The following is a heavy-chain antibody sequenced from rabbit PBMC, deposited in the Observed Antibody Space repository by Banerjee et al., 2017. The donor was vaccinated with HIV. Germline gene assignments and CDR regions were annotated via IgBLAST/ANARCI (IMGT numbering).Heavy chain of an antibody. V-gene: IGHV1S40*01. CDR2: IGTGSGNT. D-gene: IGHD6-1*01. CDR1: GFSFSSGYY. J-gene: IGHJ4*01. Sequence: QQLVESGGGLVKPGASLTLTCKASGFSFSSGYYMSWVRQAPGKGLEWIGCIGTGSGNTYYASWAKGRFTISKTSSTTVTLQVTSLTAADTATYFCASSLGYGYASFGLWGPGTLVTVS. CDR3: ASSLGYGYASFGL.